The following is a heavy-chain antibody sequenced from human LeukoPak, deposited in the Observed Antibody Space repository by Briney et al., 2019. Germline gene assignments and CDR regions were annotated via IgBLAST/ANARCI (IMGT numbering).Heavy chain of an antibody. V-gene: IGHV4-30-2*01. CDR2: IYHSGST. J-gene: IGHJ2*01. Sequence: TLSLTCTVSGGSISSGGYYWSWIRQHPGKGLEWIGYIYHSGSTYYNPSLKSRVTISVDRSKNQFSLKLSSVTAADTAVYYCARVSSEYYYDSSGYTGAYWYFDLWGRGTLVTVSS. D-gene: IGHD3-22*01. CDR3: ARVSSEYYYDSSGYTGAYWYFDL. CDR1: GGSISSGGYY.